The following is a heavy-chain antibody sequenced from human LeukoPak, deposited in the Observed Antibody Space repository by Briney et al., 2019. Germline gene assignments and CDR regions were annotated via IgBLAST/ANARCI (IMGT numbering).Heavy chain of an antibody. D-gene: IGHD5-18*01. CDR2: IYYSGST. J-gene: IGHJ1*01. CDR3: ARATTGYSYGFQH. CDR1: GGSISSYY. V-gene: IGHV4-59*01. Sequence: SETLFLTCTVFGGSISSYYWSWIRQPPGKGLEWIGYIYYSGSTNYNPSLKSRVTISVDTSKNQFSLKLSSVTAADTAVYYCARATTGYSYGFQHWGQGTLVTVSS.